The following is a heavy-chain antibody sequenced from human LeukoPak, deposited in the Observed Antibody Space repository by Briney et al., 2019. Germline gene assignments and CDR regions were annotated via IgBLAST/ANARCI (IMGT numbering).Heavy chain of an antibody. CDR3: ASRRYNSGWSPFDS. V-gene: IGHV3-30*02. CDR2: IRYDGSNK. Sequence: GGSLRLSCAASGFTFSSYGMHWVRQAPGKGLEWVAFIRYDGSNKYYADSVKGRFTISRDNSKNTLYLRMNSLRAEDTAVYYCASRRYNSGWSPFDSWGQGTLVTVSS. J-gene: IGHJ4*02. D-gene: IGHD6-19*01. CDR1: GFTFSSYG.